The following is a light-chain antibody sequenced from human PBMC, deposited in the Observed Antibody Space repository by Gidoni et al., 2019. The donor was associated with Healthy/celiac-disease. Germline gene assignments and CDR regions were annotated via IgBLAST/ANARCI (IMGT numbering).Light chain of an antibody. J-gene: IGLJ1*01. Sequence: QSALTQPASVSGSPGQSITISCTGTSSDVGGYNYASWYQQHPGKAPKPMIYDVSNRPSGVSNRFSGSKSGNTASLTISGLQAEDEADYYCSSYTSSSTPPWVFGTGTKVTVL. V-gene: IGLV2-14*03. CDR3: SSYTSSSTPPWV. CDR1: SSDVGGYNY. CDR2: DVS.